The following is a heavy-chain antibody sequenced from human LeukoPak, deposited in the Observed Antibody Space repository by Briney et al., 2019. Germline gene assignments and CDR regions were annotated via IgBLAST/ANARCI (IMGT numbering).Heavy chain of an antibody. Sequence: SETLSLTCTVSGDSISTYYWSWIRQPLGKGLEWIGYIYYSGSTNYNPSLKSRVTISVDTSKNQFSLKLNSVTAADTAVYYCARQGPLTTAVTTRTNPFDYWGQGTLVTVSS. D-gene: IGHD4-11*01. CDR2: IYYSGST. J-gene: IGHJ4*02. CDR3: ARQGPLTTAVTTRTNPFDY. V-gene: IGHV4-59*08. CDR1: GDSISTYY.